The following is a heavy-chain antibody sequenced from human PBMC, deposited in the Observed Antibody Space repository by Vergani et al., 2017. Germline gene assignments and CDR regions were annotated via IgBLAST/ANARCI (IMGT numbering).Heavy chain of an antibody. D-gene: IGHD1-1*01. Sequence: EVQLVESGGGLVKPGGSLRLSCAASGFTFSSYSMNWVRQAPGKGLEWVSSISSSSSYIYYADSVKGRFTISRDNAKNSLYLQMNSLRAEDTAVYYCARVWTDNRYDAFDIWGQGTMVTVSS. CDR1: GFTFSSYS. V-gene: IGHV3-21*01. CDR3: ARVWTDNRYDAFDI. CDR2: ISSSSSYI. J-gene: IGHJ3*02.